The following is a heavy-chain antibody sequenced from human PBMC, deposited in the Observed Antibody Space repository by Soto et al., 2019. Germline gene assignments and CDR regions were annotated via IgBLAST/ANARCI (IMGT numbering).Heavy chain of an antibody. CDR1: GFTFSSYS. D-gene: IGHD6-19*01. CDR2: ISSSSSYI. Sequence: EVQLVESGGGLVKPGGSLRLSCAASGFTFSSYSMNWVRQAPGKGLEWVSSISSSSSYIYYADSVKGRFTISRDNAKNSLYLQMNSLRAEDTAVYYCARGPFLGRIAVADEKAFDIWGQGTMVTVSS. V-gene: IGHV3-21*01. CDR3: ARGPFLGRIAVADEKAFDI. J-gene: IGHJ3*02.